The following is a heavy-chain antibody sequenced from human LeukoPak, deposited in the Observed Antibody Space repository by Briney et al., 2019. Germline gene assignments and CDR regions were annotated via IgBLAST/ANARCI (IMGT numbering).Heavy chain of an antibody. V-gene: IGHV3-74*01. Sequence: GVSLRLSCAASSLIFSSYWMHWVRQAPGKGLVWVSRINSDGSSTIYADSVKGRFTISRDYAKNTVYLQMNSLRVDDTAVYYCAGHYGSGRYHYYYMDVWGRGTTVTVSS. CDR2: INSDGSST. D-gene: IGHD3-10*01. CDR1: SLIFSSYW. CDR3: AGHYGSGRYHYYYMDV. J-gene: IGHJ6*03.